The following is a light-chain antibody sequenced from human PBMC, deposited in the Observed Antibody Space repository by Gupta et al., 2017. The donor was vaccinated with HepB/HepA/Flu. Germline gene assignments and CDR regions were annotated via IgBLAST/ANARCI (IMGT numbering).Light chain of an antibody. CDR1: QSVSSY. V-gene: IGKV3-11*01. CDR2: DAS. Sequence: EIVLTQSPATLSLSPGERATLSFRASQSVSSYLAWYQQKPGQAPRLLIYDASNRATGIPARFSGSGSGTDFTLTISSLEPEDFAVYYCQQRSNWQLTFGGGTKVEIK. CDR3: QQRSNWQLT. J-gene: IGKJ4*01.